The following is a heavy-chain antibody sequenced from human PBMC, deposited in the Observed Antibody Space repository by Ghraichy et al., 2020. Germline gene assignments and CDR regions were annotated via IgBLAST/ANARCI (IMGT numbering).Heavy chain of an antibody. CDR1: GGSFSGYY. D-gene: IGHD3-22*01. J-gene: IGHJ4*02. CDR2: INHSGST. Sequence: SETLSLTCAVYGGSFSGYYWSWIRQPPGKGLEWIGEINHSGSTNYNPSLKSRVTISVDTSKNQFSLKLSSVTAADTAVYYCARGRSYYDSSVPDYWGQGTLVTDSS. V-gene: IGHV4-34*01. CDR3: ARGRSYYDSSVPDY.